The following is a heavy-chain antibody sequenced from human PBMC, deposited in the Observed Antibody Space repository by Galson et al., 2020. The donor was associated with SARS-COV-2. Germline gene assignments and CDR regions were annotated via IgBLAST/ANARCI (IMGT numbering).Heavy chain of an antibody. Sequence: ASVKVSCKASGSSFPTYALSWVRQVPGQGLQWMGWINTNSGQSTYAQGFTGRFVFSLDTSAKTSYLHISALQTEDSGVYYCASALGPPYLYFDLWGRGTPVTVSS. CDR3: ASALGPPYLYFDL. V-gene: IGHV7-4-1*02. D-gene: IGHD2-21*01. CDR2: INTNSGQS. J-gene: IGHJ2*01. CDR1: GSSFPTYA.